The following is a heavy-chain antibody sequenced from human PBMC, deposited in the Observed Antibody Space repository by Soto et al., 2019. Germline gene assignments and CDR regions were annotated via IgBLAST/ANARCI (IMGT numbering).Heavy chain of an antibody. CDR3: AKRSGYDWGPFDY. CDR2: IIPILGIA. Sequence: ASVKVSCKASGGTFSSYTISWVRQAPGQGLEWMGRIIPILGIANYAQKFQGRVTITADKSTSTAYMELSSLRSEDTAVYYCAKRSGYDWGPFDYWGQGTLVTVSS. D-gene: IGHD5-12*01. J-gene: IGHJ4*02. V-gene: IGHV1-69*02. CDR1: GGTFSSYT.